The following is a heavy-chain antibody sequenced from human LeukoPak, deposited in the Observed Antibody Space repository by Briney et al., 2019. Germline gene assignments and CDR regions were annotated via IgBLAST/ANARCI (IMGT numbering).Heavy chain of an antibody. CDR3: ARGGKGFSDY. Sequence: PSETLSLTCTVSGGSISSSSYYWGWIRQPPGKGLEWIGSIYYSGSTYYNPSLKSRVTISVDTSKNQFSLKLSSVTAADTAVYYCARGGKGFSDYWGQGTLVTVSS. D-gene: IGHD3-16*01. J-gene: IGHJ4*02. CDR1: GGSISSSSYY. V-gene: IGHV4-39*01. CDR2: IYYSGST.